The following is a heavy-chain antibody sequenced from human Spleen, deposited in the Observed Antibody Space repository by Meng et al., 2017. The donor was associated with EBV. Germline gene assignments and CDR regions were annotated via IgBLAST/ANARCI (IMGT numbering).Heavy chain of an antibody. CDR2: INPNSGDT. V-gene: IGHV1-2*06. CDR1: AYTFNGYY. J-gene: IGHJ4*02. Sequence: QVAPVEAGAEVKEPGASVKGSCKASAYTFNGYYMHWVRQAPGQGLEWMGRINPNSGDTNYAQKFQGRVTMTRDTSITTAYMELSRLRSDDTAVYYCARAYDSSGYYSYHWGQGTLVTVSS. D-gene: IGHD3-22*01. CDR3: ARAYDSSGYYSYH.